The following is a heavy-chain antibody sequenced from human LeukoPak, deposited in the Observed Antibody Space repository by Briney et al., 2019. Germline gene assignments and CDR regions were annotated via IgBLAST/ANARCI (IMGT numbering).Heavy chain of an antibody. CDR2: ISSSSSYI. D-gene: IGHD5-18*01. J-gene: IGHJ4*02. CDR1: GFTFSSYS. CDR3: ARDSFFGYSYGMFDY. Sequence: PGGSLRLSCAASGFTFSSYSMSWVRQAPGKGLEWVSSISSSSSYIYYADSVKGRFTISRDNAKNSLYLQMNSLRAEDTAVYYCARDSFFGYSYGMFDYWGQGTLDTVSS. V-gene: IGHV3-21*01.